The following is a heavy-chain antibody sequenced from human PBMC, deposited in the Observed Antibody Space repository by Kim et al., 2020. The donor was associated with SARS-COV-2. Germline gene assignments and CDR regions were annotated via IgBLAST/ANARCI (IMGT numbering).Heavy chain of an antibody. CDR2: IDPSDSYT. J-gene: IGHJ6*02. D-gene: IGHD6-19*01. Sequence: GASLKISCKGSGYSFTSYWISWVRQMPGKGLEWMGRIDPSDSYTNYSPSFQGHVTISADKSISTAYLQWSSLKASDTAMYYCARQWPREDYYYGMDVWGQGTTVTVSS. V-gene: IGHV5-10-1*01. CDR3: ARQWPREDYYYGMDV. CDR1: GYSFTSYW.